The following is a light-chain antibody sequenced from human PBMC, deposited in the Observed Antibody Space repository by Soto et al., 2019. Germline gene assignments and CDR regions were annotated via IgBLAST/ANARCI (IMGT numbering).Light chain of an antibody. CDR3: LLYYGGAVV. J-gene: IGLJ2*01. CDR2: STS. V-gene: IGLV7-43*01. Sequence: QTVVPQEPSLTVSPGGTVTLTCASSTGVVTSGYYPNWFQQKPGQAPRPLIYSTSNKHSWTPARFSGSLLGGKAALTLSGVQPEDEAEYYCLLYYGGAVVFGGGTQLTVL. CDR1: TGVVTSGYY.